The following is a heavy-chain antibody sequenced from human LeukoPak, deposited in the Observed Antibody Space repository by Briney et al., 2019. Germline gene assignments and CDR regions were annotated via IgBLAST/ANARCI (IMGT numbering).Heavy chain of an antibody. D-gene: IGHD2-21*02. V-gene: IGHV3-21*01. CDR3: ARDPRACCGGDCYLGFDP. CDR2: MSSSSSYI. CDR1: GFTFSSYS. J-gene: IGHJ5*02. Sequence: SGGSLKLSCAASGFTFSSYSMNWVRQAPGKGLEWVSSMSSSSSYIYYADSVKGRFTISRDNAKNSLYLQMNSLRAEDTAVYCCARDPRACCGGDCYLGFDPWGQGTLVTVSS.